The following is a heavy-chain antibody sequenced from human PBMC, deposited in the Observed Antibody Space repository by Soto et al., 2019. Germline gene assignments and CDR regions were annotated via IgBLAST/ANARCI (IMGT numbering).Heavy chain of an antibody. J-gene: IGHJ5*02. D-gene: IGHD4-4*01. CDR2: ISGSGSHT. Sequence: QVQLVESGGGLVKPGGSLRLSCAASGFTFSDYYMSWIRQAPGRGLEWVSYISGSGSHTHYADSVKGRFTISRDNAKNSLYLQMKSRRVDDTALYYCARGLHDYSNHANPPRFDPWGQGTLVIVSS. CDR1: GFTFSDYY. CDR3: ARGLHDYSNHANPPRFDP. V-gene: IGHV3-11*01.